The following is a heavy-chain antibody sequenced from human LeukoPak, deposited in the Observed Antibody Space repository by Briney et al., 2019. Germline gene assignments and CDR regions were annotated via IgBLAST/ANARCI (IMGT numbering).Heavy chain of an antibody. D-gene: IGHD3-10*01. CDR2: IYYSGSA. CDR1: GGAIGSDGYY. Sequence: SETLSLTCSVSGGAIGSDGYYWNWIRQHPGKGLEWIGYIYYSGSASYNPSLKSRVTISVDTSKNQFSLRLSSVTAADTAVYHCARGSYYGFSGDSWGQGSLVTVSS. CDR3: ARGSYYGFSGDS. J-gene: IGHJ4*02. V-gene: IGHV4-31*03.